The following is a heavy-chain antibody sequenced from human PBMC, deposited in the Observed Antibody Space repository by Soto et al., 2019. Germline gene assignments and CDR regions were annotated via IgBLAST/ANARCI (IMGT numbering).Heavy chain of an antibody. Sequence: GKGLEWVSRISANTGGTDYADSVKGRFTISRDNSKNTLYLQMNSLRVDDTAVQAEDGIRDVRSVSAFLLNRSSDL. V-gene: IGHV3-23*01. CDR2: ISANTGGT. J-gene: IGHJ2*01. CDR3: DGIRDVRSVSAFLLNRSSDL. D-gene: IGHD3-10*02.